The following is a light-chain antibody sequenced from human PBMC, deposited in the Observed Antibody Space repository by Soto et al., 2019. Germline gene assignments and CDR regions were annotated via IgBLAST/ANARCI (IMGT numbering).Light chain of an antibody. CDR2: AAS. J-gene: IGKJ1*01. CDR1: QGISTY. Sequence: DMEVIQSPAERCASVGGRVSSTWLASQGISTYLNWYLQKPGKAPKLLIYAASSLQSGVPSRFSGSGSETAFTLTIHSLQPEDSAPSSCQPSYSTAWRFAEGTKVDI. CDR3: QPSYSTAWR. V-gene: IGKV1-39*01.